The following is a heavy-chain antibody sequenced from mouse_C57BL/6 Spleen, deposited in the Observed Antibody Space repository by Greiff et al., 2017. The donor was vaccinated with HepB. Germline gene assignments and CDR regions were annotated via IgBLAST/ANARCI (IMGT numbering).Heavy chain of an antibody. CDR1: GYTFTSYW. J-gene: IGHJ1*03. CDR3: ARDYYCSSYWYFDV. Sequence: QVQLQQPGAELVKPGASVKMSCKASGYTFTSYWITWVKQRPGQGLEWIGDIYPGSGSTNYNEKFKSKATLTVDTSSSTAYMQLSSLTSEDSAVYYCARDYYCSSYWYFDVWGTGTTVTVSS. V-gene: IGHV1-55*01. D-gene: IGHD1-1*01. CDR2: IYPGSGST.